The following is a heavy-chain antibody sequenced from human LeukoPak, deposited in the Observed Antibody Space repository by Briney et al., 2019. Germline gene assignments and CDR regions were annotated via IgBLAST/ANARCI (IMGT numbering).Heavy chain of an antibody. D-gene: IGHD2-15*01. J-gene: IGHJ6*03. CDR2: IYHSGST. Sequence: SETLSLTCDVSGGSISSSNWWSWVRQPPGKGLEWIGEIYHSGSTNYNPSLKSRVTISVDTSKNQFSLKLSSVTAADTAVYYCARGYCSGGSCYSYYYYNYMDVWGKGTTVTVSS. CDR1: GGSISSSNW. CDR3: ARGYCSGGSCYSYYYYNYMDV. V-gene: IGHV4-4*02.